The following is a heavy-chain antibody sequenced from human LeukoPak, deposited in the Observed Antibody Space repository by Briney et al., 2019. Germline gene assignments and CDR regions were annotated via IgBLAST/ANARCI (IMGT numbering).Heavy chain of an antibody. V-gene: IGHV5-51*01. D-gene: IGHD6-19*01. CDR2: IYPGDADT. J-gene: IGHJ3*02. Sequence: GDSLKISCKGSGYSFNRYWIGWVRQMPGKGLEWMGIIYPGDADTRSSPSFQGQVTISPDKSISTASLQWSSLKASDTAMYYCARTGYSSGWYGGFDIWGQGTMVTVSS. CDR3: ARTGYSSGWYGGFDI. CDR1: GYSFNRYW.